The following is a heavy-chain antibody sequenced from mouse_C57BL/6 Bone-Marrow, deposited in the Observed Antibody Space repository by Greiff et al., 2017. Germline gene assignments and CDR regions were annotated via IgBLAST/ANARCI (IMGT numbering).Heavy chain of an antibody. CDR1: GYTFTSYW. D-gene: IGHD4-1*01. J-gene: IGHJ2*01. CDR2: INPSKGGT. Sequence: VQLQQPGTELVKPGASVKLSCKASGYTFTSYWMHWVKQRPGQGLEWTGNINPSKGGTKYNEKFKSKATLTVDKSSSTAYMQLSSLTSEDSAVYYCARLANWGYYFNYWGQSTTHTVSS. V-gene: IGHV1-53*01. CDR3: ARLANWGYYFNY.